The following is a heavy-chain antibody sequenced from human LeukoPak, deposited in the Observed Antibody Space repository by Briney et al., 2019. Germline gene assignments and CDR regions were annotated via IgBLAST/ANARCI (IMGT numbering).Heavy chain of an antibody. CDR2: IKSKTDGGTT. V-gene: IGHV3-15*01. CDR1: GFSFSNAW. J-gene: IGHJ4*02. Sequence: GGSLRLSCAASGFSFSNAWMSWVRQAPGKGLEWVGRIKSKTDGGTTAYAAPVKGRFTISRDDSKNTLYLQMNSLKTEDTAVYYCTTEKRERLTGYLDYFDYWGQGTLVTVSS. CDR3: TTEKRERLTGYLDYFDY. D-gene: IGHD3-9*01.